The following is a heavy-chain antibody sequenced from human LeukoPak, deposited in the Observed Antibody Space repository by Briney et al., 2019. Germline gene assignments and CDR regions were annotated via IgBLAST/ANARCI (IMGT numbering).Heavy chain of an antibody. CDR2: IRYDGSNK. J-gene: IGHJ6*03. CDR3: VRKRGTNGAYYYYYMDV. V-gene: IGHV3-30*02. D-gene: IGHD3-16*01. CDR1: GFTFSSYG. Sequence: GGSLRLSCAASGFTFSSYGMHWVRQAPGKGLEWVAFIRYDGSNKYYADSVKGRFTISRDNSKNTLYLQMNSLRAEDTAVYYCVRKRGTNGAYYYYYMDVWGKGTTVTVSS.